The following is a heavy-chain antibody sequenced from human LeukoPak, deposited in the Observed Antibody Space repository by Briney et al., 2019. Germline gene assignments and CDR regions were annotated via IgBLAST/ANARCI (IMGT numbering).Heavy chain of an antibody. CDR3: ARDMSVQYSSSSKGVY. J-gene: IGHJ4*02. CDR1: GYTFTGYY. Sequence: ASVKVSCKASGYTFTGYYMHWVRQAPGQGLEWMGSINPNSGGTNYAQKFQGRVTMTRGTSISTAYMELSRLRCDDTAVYYCARDMSVQYSSSSKGVYWGQGTLVTVSS. D-gene: IGHD6-13*01. CDR2: INPNSGGT. V-gene: IGHV1-2*02.